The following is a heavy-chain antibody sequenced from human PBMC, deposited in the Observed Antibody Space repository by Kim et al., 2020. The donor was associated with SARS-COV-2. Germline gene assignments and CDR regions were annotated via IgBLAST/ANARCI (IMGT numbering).Heavy chain of an antibody. CDR2: IGTADDT. V-gene: IGHV3-13*04. Sequence: GGSLRLSCAASGFTFSSYDMHWVRQATGTGLELVSGIGTADDTYYLGSVKGRFTISRENVKNSLYLQMNSLRAGDTAVYYCARASQGDAFDIWGQGTMVTVSS. CDR1: GFTFSSYD. J-gene: IGHJ3*02. CDR3: ARASQGDAFDI.